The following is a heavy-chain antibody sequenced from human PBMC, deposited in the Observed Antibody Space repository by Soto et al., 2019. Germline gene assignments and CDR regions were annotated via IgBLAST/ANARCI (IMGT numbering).Heavy chain of an antibody. CDR1: GFTFSSYV. V-gene: IGHV3-30-3*01. CDR2: IAKDGINK. D-gene: IGHD3-22*01. CDR3: ASEDESSEYAGTFHH. J-gene: IGHJ1*01. Sequence: QVQLVESGGAVVQPGRSLSLSCAASGFTFSSYVMHWVRQALGKGLEWVAAIAKDGINKHYSDSVKDRFPISRDNSKSTLNLQMNDLRSEDTDVYHCASEDESSEYAGTFHHWGQGTLVTVAP.